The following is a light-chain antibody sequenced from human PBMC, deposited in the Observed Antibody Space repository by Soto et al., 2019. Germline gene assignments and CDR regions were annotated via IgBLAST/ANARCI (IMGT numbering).Light chain of an antibody. Sequence: QSVLTQPPSVSGAPGQRVPISCTGSSSNIGARYDVHWYQQLPGRAPKLLISGNSNRPSGVPDRFSGSKSGTSASLAITGLQAEDEADYYCQSYDSSLSVVFGGGTKLTVL. CDR3: QSYDSSLSVV. J-gene: IGLJ2*01. V-gene: IGLV1-40*01. CDR2: GNS. CDR1: SSNIGARYD.